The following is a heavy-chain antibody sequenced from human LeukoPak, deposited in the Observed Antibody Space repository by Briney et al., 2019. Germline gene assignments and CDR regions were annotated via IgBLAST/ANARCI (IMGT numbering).Heavy chain of an antibody. Sequence: PGGSLRLSCAASGFTFSSYAMSWVRQAPGKGLEWVSAITASGGSTYYADSVKGRFTTPRDNSKNTLYLQMNSLRAEDTAVYYCAKDLSAFDHWGQGTLVTVSS. CDR1: GFTFSSYA. V-gene: IGHV3-23*01. J-gene: IGHJ4*02. CDR2: ITASGGST. CDR3: AKDLSAFDH.